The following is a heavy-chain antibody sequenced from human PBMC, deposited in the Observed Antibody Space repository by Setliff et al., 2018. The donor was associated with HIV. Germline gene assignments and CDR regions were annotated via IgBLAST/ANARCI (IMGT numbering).Heavy chain of an antibody. D-gene: IGHD3-9*01. CDR2: IILFLDIT. J-gene: IGHJ6*02. V-gene: IGHV1-69*10. Sequence: AVKISCRVAGDNFNKYALNWVRQAPGQGLEWMGGIILFLDITNYEPRFQDRLTIDADKFTRTVYMQLSSLRSDDTAVYYCARHGDFDTYYNSIDVWVQGTTVTVSS. CDR3: ARHGDFDTYYNSIDV. CDR1: GDNFNKYA.